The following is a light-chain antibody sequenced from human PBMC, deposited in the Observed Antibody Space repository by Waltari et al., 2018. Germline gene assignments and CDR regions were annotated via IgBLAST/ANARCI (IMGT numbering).Light chain of an antibody. CDR2: QDT. V-gene: IGLV3-1*01. Sequence: SYELTQPPSVSVSPGQTASITCSGDILWNIYASWYQQKPGQSPLLVIYQDTKRPSEIPERVSGSKSANAATLTITGTQAMDEADYYCQALGTGAWVFGGGTKLTVL. CDR3: QALGTGAWV. CDR1: ILWNIY. J-gene: IGLJ3*02.